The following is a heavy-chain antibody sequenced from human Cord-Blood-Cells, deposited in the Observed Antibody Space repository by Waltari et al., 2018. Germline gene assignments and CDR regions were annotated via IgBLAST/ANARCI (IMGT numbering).Heavy chain of an antibody. D-gene: IGHD6-13*01. V-gene: IGHV4-34*01. J-gene: IGHJ4*02. CDR1: GGSFSGYY. Sequence: QVQLQQRGAGLLKPSETLSLTCAVYGGSFSGYYWSWIRQPPGKGLEWIGEINHSGSTNYNPSLKSRVTISVDTSKNQFSLKLSSVTAADTAVYYCARAPVRIAAADDGFDYWGQGTLVTVSS. CDR3: ARAPVRIAAADDGFDY. CDR2: INHSGST.